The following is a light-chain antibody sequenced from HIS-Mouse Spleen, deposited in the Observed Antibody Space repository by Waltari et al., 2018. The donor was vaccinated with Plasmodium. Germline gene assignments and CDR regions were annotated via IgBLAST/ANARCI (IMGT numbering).Light chain of an antibody. Sequence: QSALTQPASVSGSPGQSITISCTGTSSDVGGYNYVSWYQQHPGNAPKLMIYDVSNRPSGVFNRFSGSKSGNTASLTISGLQAEDEADYYCSSYTSSSTLVFGTGTKVTVL. CDR1: SSDVGGYNY. J-gene: IGLJ1*01. CDR2: DVS. V-gene: IGLV2-14*03. CDR3: SSYTSSSTLV.